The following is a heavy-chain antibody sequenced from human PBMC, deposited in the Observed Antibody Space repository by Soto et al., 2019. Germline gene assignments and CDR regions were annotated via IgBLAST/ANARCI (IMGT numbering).Heavy chain of an antibody. V-gene: IGHV2-5*02. CDR3: AHTLGYCSGGSCYSYYFDY. Sequence: SGPTLANPTQTLTLTCTFSGFSLSTSGVGVGWIRQPPGKALEWLALIYWDDDKRYSPSLKSRLTITKDTSKNQVVLTMTNMDPVDTATYYCAHTLGYCSGGSCYSYYFDYWGQGTLVNVS. CDR1: GFSLSTSGVG. J-gene: IGHJ4*02. CDR2: IYWDDDK. D-gene: IGHD2-15*01.